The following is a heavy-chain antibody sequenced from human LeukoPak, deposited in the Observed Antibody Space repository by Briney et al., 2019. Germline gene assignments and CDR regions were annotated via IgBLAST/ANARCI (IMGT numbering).Heavy chain of an antibody. CDR2: ISGSGGST. Sequence: HPGGSLRLSCAASGFSVSSNYISWVRQAPGKGLEWVSAISGSGGSTYYADSVKGRFTISRDNSKNTLYLQMNSLRAEDTAVYYCAKDQAAGTGYYYGMDVWGQGTTVTVSS. CDR1: GFSVSSNY. D-gene: IGHD6-13*01. CDR3: AKDQAAGTGYYYGMDV. J-gene: IGHJ6*02. V-gene: IGHV3-23*01.